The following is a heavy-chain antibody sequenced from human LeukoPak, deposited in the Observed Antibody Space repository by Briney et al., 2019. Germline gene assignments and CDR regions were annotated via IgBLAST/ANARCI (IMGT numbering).Heavy chain of an antibody. V-gene: IGHV3-30*04. J-gene: IGHJ4*02. CDR1: GFTFSNYA. CDR3: AREGPRGNSQFDY. D-gene: IGHD2/OR15-2a*01. Sequence: GRSLRLSCAASGFTFSNYAMHWVRQAPGKGLEWVAVISYDGSNKYYADSVKGRFTISRDNSKNTLYLQMNSLRAEDTAIYYCAREGPRGNSQFDYWGQGTLVTVSS. CDR2: ISYDGSNK.